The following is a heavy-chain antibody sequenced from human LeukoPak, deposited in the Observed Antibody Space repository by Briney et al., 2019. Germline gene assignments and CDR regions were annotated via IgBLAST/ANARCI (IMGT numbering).Heavy chain of an antibody. D-gene: IGHD6-13*01. CDR1: GYTFTSYY. CDR3: ARSSSWYDNWFDP. J-gene: IGHJ5*02. V-gene: IGHV1-46*01. CDR2: INPSGGST. Sequence: ASVKVSCKASGYTFTSYYMHWVRQAPGQGLEWMGIINPSGGSTSYAQKFQGRVTMTRDTSTSTVYMELSSLRSEDTAVHFCARSSSWYDNWFDPWGQGTLVTVSS.